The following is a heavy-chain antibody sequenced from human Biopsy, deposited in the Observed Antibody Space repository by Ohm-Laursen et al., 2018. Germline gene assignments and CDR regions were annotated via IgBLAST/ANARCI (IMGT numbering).Heavy chain of an antibody. J-gene: IGHJ5*02. D-gene: IGHD6-13*01. CDR3: AGATSGTSLYDP. CDR2: ISHSGST. Sequence: SQTLSLTCTVSGASISSAAYHWSWIRQLPGKGLEWIGYISHSGSTSYNPSLRSLVTISTDTSTNQLSLKVRSVTAADTAMYYCAGATSGTSLYDPWGQGILVTVSS. CDR1: GASISSAAYH. V-gene: IGHV4-31*01.